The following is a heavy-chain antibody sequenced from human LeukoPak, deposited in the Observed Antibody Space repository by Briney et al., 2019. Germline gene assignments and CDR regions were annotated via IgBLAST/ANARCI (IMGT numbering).Heavy chain of an antibody. CDR1: GFTFSSYS. V-gene: IGHV3-48*01. CDR3: XXXPEYCSGGSCYSSWRXXHH. CDR2: ISSSSSTI. D-gene: IGHD2-15*01. J-gene: IGHJ1*01. Sequence: TGGSLRLSCAASGFTFSSYSMNWVRQAPGKGLEWVSYISSSSSTIYYADSVKGRFTISRDNAKNSLYLQMNSLRAEDTAVYYXXXXPEYCSGGSCYSSWRXXHHWGQGTLVTVSS.